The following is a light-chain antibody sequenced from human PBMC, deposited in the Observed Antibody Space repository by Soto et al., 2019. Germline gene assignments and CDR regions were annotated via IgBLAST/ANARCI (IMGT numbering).Light chain of an antibody. J-gene: IGKJ4*01. CDR2: AAS. CDR1: QGIRKE. CDR3: HRHETYPLA. V-gene: IGKV1-6*01. Sequence: AIQMSQSPSSLSASVGDRVTITCRASQGIRKELSWFQQRPGKAPKLLIYAASNLQTGVPSRFSGSGSGTDFTLTISSLQPDDFATYYCHRHETYPLAFGGGTKVDIK.